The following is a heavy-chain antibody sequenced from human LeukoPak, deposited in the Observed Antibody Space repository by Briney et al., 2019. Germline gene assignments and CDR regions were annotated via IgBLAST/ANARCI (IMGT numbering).Heavy chain of an antibody. D-gene: IGHD4-17*01. CDR2: ISSSSSYI. CDR3: ARDSGDYCFDY. CDR1: GXTFSSFG. J-gene: IGHJ4*02. Sequence: GGSLRLSCAASGXTFSSFGMNWVRQAPGKGLEWVSSISSSSSYIYYADSVKGRFTISRDNAKNSLYLQMNSLRAEDTAVYYCARDSGDYCFDYWGQGTLVTVSS. V-gene: IGHV3-21*01.